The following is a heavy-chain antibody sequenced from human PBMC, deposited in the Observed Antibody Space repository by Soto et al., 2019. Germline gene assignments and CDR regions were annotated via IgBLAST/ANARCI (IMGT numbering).Heavy chain of an antibody. CDR3: ARDQGSSGWYYYYGMDV. D-gene: IGHD6-19*01. J-gene: IGHJ6*02. Sequence: SQTLSLTCVISGDSVSSNTAAWSWIRQSPSRGLEWLGGTYYRSKWYNDYAVSVKSRITINPDTSKNQFSLQLNSVTPEDTAVYYCARDQGSSGWYYYYGMDVWGQGTTVTVSS. V-gene: IGHV6-1*01. CDR2: TYYRSKWYN. CDR1: GDSVSSNTAA.